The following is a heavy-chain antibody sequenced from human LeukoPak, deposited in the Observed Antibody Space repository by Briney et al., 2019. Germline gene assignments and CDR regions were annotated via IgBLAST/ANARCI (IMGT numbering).Heavy chain of an antibody. CDR2: IYSGGST. D-gene: IGHD6-19*01. V-gene: IGHV3-53*01. Sequence: GGSLRLSCAASGFTVSSSYMSWVRQAPGKGPEWVSVIYSGGSTYYADSVKGRFTISRDNSKNTVYLQMNSLRAEDTAVYYCARDRLYYFDDWGQGTLVTVSS. CDR1: GFTVSSSY. J-gene: IGHJ4*02. CDR3: ARDRLYYFDD.